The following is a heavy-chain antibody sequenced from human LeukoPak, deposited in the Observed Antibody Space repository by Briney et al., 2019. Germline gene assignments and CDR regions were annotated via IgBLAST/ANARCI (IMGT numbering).Heavy chain of an antibody. V-gene: IGHV4-59*01. J-gene: IGHJ1*01. CDR2: ISNSGST. D-gene: IGHD4-17*01. CDR1: GDSISSNY. Sequence: SETLSLTCTVSGDSISSNYWSWIRQPPGKGLEWIGYISNSGSTKYNPSLRSRVTISVDTPKSLFSLKLTSMTAADTAFYYCARCRDEFADYGLTSWGQGTLVTVSS. CDR3: ARCRDEFADYGLTS.